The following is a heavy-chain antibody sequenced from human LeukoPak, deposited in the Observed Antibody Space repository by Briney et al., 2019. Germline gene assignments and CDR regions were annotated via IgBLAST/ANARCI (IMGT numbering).Heavy chain of an antibody. V-gene: IGHV3-30*03. J-gene: IGHJ4*02. CDR1: GFTFSSYS. CDR2: ISYDGSNK. Sequence: PGGSLRLSCAASGFTFSSYSMTWVRQAPGKGLEWVAVISYDGSNKYYADSVKGRFTISRDNSKNTLYLQMNSLRAEDTAVYYCARDLLSDYWGQGTLVTVSS. D-gene: IGHD2/OR15-2a*01. CDR3: ARDLLSDY.